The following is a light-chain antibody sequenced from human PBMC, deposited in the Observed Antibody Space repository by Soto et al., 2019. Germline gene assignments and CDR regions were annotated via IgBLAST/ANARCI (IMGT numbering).Light chain of an antibody. Sequence: PGDTATLSCRASQSVPTDYLAWYQQKPGQAPSLLIYGASRRATGIPDRFSGSGSGTDFTLIIRLEPEDFAVYFCQQYGGSPLTFGGGTKVEI. J-gene: IGKJ4*01. CDR1: QSVPTDY. CDR3: QQYGGSPLT. V-gene: IGKV3-20*01. CDR2: GAS.